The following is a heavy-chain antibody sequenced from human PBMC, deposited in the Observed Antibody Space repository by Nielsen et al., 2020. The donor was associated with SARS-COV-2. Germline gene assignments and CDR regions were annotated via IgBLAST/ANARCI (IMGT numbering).Heavy chain of an antibody. CDR2: ITMSGAYM. V-gene: IGHV3-21*01. J-gene: IGHJ2*01. D-gene: IGHD6-25*01. CDR3: ARDQDGGAATSNWYFDL. Sequence: ESLKISCAASGFRFTSYSMNWVRQAPGKGLEWVASITMSGAYMYYADSVRGRFTVSRDNAESSLYLQMNSLRDEDTAVYYCARDQDGGAATSNWYFDLWGRGTLVIVSS. CDR1: GFRFTSYS.